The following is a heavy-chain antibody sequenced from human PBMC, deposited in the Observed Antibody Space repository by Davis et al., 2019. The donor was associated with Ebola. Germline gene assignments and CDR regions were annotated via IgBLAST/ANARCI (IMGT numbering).Heavy chain of an antibody. CDR1: GGSFSGYY. CDR3: ARGWRRFWSGHHQFDY. J-gene: IGHJ4*02. Sequence: PSETLSLTCAVYGGSFSGYYWSWIRQPPGKGLEWIGEINHSGSTHYNPSLKSRVTISVDTSKNQFSLKLSSVTAADTAVYYCARGWRRFWSGHHQFDYWGQGTLVTVSS. D-gene: IGHD3-3*01. CDR2: INHSGST. V-gene: IGHV4-34*01.